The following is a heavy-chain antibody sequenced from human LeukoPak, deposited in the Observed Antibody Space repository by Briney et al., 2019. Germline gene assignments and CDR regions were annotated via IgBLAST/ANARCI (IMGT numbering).Heavy chain of an antibody. CDR3: ARGRRDGYNIDGAFDI. V-gene: IGHV1-69*13. D-gene: IGHD5-24*01. CDR1: GGTFSSYA. J-gene: IGHJ3*02. Sequence: GASVKVSCKASGGTFSSYAISWVRQAPGQGLEWMGGIIPIFGTANYAQKFQGRVTITADESTGTAYMELSSLRSEDTAVYYCARGRRDGYNIDGAFDIWGQGTMVTVSS. CDR2: IIPIFGTA.